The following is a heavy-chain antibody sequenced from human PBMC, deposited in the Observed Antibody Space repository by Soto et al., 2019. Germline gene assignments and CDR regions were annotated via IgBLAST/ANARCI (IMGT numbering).Heavy chain of an antibody. CDR3: SALYSSSWYNYYYGMDV. J-gene: IGHJ6*02. CDR1: GGTFSSYA. V-gene: IGHV1-69*06. CDR2: IIPIFGTA. Sequence: SVKVSCKASGGTFSSYAISWVRQAPGQGLEWMGGIIPIFGTANYAQKFQGRVTITADKSTSTAHMELSSLRSEDTAVYYCSALYSSSWYNYYYGMDVWGQGTTVTVSS. D-gene: IGHD6-13*01.